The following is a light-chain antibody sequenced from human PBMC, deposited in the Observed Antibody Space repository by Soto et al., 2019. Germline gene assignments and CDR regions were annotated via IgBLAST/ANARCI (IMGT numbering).Light chain of an antibody. Sequence: AIQMTQSPSSMSASVGDRVTITCRASQDIGTDLTWYQHKPGRAPSLLMYGASTLKSGVPSRFSGSGSGTDFTLTISSLQPEDFATYYCLQDSNYPWTFGQGTKVEIK. CDR2: GAS. CDR3: LQDSNYPWT. V-gene: IGKV1-6*02. J-gene: IGKJ1*01. CDR1: QDIGTD.